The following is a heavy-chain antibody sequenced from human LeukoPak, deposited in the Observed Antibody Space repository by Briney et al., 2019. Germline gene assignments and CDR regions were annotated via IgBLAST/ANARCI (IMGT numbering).Heavy chain of an antibody. CDR1: GYTFTSYG. D-gene: IGHD3-10*01. V-gene: IGHV1-18*04. CDR3: ARDNGGHYYGSGCDY. CDR2: ISAYNGNT. Sequence: ASVKVSCKASGYTFTSYGISWVRQAPGQGLEWMGWISAYNGNTNYAQKLQGRVTMTTDTSTSTAYMELRSLRSDDTAVYYCARDNGGHYYGSGCDYWGRGTLVTVSS. J-gene: IGHJ4*02.